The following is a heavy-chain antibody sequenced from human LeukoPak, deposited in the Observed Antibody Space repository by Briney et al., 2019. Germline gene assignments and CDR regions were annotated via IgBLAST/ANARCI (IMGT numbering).Heavy chain of an antibody. D-gene: IGHD3-16*02. V-gene: IGHV3-30*18. Sequence: GGSLRLSCAASGFTFSSYGMHWVRQAPGKGLEWVAVISYDGSNKYYADSVKGRFTISRDNSKNTLYLQMNSLRAEDTAVYYCAKDRSPGYDYVWGSYRSPYFDYWGQGTLVTVSS. J-gene: IGHJ4*02. CDR1: GFTFSSYG. CDR2: ISYDGSNK. CDR3: AKDRSPGYDYVWGSYRSPYFDY.